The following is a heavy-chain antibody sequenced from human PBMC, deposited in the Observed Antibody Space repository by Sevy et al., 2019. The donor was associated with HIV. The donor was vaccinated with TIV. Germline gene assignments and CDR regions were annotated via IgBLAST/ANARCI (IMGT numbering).Heavy chain of an antibody. Sequence: SETLSLTCTVSGGSITSLYWNWSRQPPGKGLAGIANIYYNGHINYNPSLKSRVTLSLDTSKNQFSLRLSSVTAADTAMYYCAGENAWGRGYSWGQGTLVTVSS. J-gene: IGHJ4*02. V-gene: IGHV4-59*08. D-gene: IGHD1-26*01. CDR3: AGENAWGRGYS. CDR1: GGSITSLY. CDR2: IYYNGHI.